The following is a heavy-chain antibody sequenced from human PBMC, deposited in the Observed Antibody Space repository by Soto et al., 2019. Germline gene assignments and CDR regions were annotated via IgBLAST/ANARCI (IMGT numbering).Heavy chain of an antibody. CDR1: GFTFSSYG. Sequence: QVQLVESGGGVVQPGRSLRLSCAASGFTFSSYGMHWVRQAPGKGLEWVAVISYDGSNKYYADSVKGRFTISRDNSKNTLYLQMNSLRAEDTAVYYCSMVRGVESDYWGQGTLVTVSS. V-gene: IGHV3-30*03. CDR2: ISYDGSNK. D-gene: IGHD3-10*01. CDR3: SMVRGVESDY. J-gene: IGHJ4*02.